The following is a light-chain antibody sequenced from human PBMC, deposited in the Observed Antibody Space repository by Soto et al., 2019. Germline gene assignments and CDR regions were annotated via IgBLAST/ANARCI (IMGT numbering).Light chain of an antibody. CDR1: QDISTY. Sequence: DIQMTQAPSSLSASVGDRVTITCRARQDISTYLAWYQQKPGKVPTLLISAPSTLKSGVPPRFRGSGSGTDFTLTICSLQPEDVATYYCQKYGNAPLTFGGGTKVEIK. CDR2: APS. V-gene: IGKV1-27*01. J-gene: IGKJ4*01. CDR3: QKYGNAPLT.